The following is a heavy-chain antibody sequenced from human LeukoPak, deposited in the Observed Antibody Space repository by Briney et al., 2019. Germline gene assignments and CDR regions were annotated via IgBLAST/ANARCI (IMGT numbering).Heavy chain of an antibody. V-gene: IGHV4-59*01. D-gene: IGHD7-27*01. J-gene: IGHJ4*02. CDR2: IYYSGST. CDR1: GGSISSYY. CDR3: ARAPYPDWGSYNY. Sequence: SETLSLTCTVSGGSISSYYWSWIRQPPGKGLEWIGYIYYSGSTNYNPSLKSRVTISVDTSKNQFSLKLSSVTAADTAVYYCARAPYPDWGSYNYWGQGTLVTVSS.